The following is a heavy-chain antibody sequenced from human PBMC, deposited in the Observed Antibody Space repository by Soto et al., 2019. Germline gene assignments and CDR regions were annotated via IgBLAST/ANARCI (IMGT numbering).Heavy chain of an antibody. J-gene: IGHJ4*02. Sequence: GGSLRLSCAASGFTFSSSAMTWVRQAPGKGLEWVSAISDNSVRTYYADSVKGRFAISRDNSKNTLYLQMNSLRAEDMAVYYCAKITSGWSFDYWSQGTLVTVSS. CDR3: AKITSGWSFDY. CDR2: ISDNSVRT. CDR1: GFTFSSSA. V-gene: IGHV3-23*01. D-gene: IGHD6-19*01.